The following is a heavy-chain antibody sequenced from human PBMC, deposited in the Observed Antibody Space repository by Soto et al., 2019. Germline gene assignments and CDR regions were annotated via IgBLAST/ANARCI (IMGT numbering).Heavy chain of an antibody. D-gene: IGHD3-9*01. CDR1: GYTFSGFY. Sequence: QVQLVQSGAEVKKPGASVKVSCKASGYTFSGFYMHWVRQAPGQGLEWMGMINPSDDGNRVAQKFQDRVTITVDTSTSTLYMQLSSLRSDDAALYYCARSTHDYDALTGGYLYYMDVWGQGTTVTVSS. J-gene: IGHJ6*03. CDR2: INPSDDGN. CDR3: ARSTHDYDALTGGYLYYMDV. V-gene: IGHV1-46*03.